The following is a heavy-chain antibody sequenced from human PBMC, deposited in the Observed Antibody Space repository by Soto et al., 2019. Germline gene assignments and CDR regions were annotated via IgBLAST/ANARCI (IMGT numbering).Heavy chain of an antibody. J-gene: IGHJ6*02. CDR1: GFTFSDYY. Sequence: GGSLRLSCAASGFTFSDYYMSWIRQAPGKGLEWVSYISSSGSTIYYADSVKGRFTISRDNAKNSLYLQMNSLRAEDTAVYYCARAGEDDSSGYYYGGMDVWGQGTTVTVSS. V-gene: IGHV3-11*01. CDR2: ISSSGSTI. D-gene: IGHD3-22*01. CDR3: ARAGEDDSSGYYYGGMDV.